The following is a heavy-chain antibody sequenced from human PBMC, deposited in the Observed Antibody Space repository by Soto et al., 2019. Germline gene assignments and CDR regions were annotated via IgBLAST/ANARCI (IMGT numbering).Heavy chain of an antibody. D-gene: IGHD3-3*01. V-gene: IGHV3-48*02. J-gene: IGHJ6*02. Sequence: PGGSLRLSCAASGFTFSSYSMNWVRQAPGKGLEWVSYISSSSSTIYYADSVKGRFTISRDNAKNSLYLQMNSLRDEDTAVYYCAGDVDLRFLEWLLSDYYYGMDVWGQGTTVTVSS. CDR1: GFTFSSYS. CDR3: AGDVDLRFLEWLLSDYYYGMDV. CDR2: ISSSSSTI.